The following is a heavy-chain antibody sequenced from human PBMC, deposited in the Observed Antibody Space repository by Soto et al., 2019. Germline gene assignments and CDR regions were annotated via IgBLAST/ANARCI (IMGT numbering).Heavy chain of an antibody. CDR3: AKDQGTGNYDRFDH. D-gene: IGHD3-3*01. CDR2: FSADGDST. Sequence: EVQLLESGGGLVQPGGSLRLSCAASGFTFSIYAMSWVRQPPGKGLGWVSVFSADGDSTYYADSVKGRFTISRDNSKNTLYLQMNSLRAEDTAVYYCAKDQGTGNYDRFDHWGQGTLVTVSS. V-gene: IGHV3-23*01. CDR1: GFTFSIYA. J-gene: IGHJ4*02.